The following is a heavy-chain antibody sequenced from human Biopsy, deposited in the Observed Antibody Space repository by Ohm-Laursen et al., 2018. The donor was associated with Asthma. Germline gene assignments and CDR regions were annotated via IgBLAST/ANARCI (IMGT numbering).Heavy chain of an antibody. CDR3: ARVVGGYCSSTSCYGGYYYGMDV. Sequence: SDTLSLTCTVYGGSFSGYYWSWIRQPPGKGLEWIGEINHSGSTNSNPSLKSQVTISADKSKNQFPLKLSFVTAADTVVYSCARVVGGYCSSTSCYGGYYYGMDVWGQGTTVTVSS. CDR1: GGSFSGYY. D-gene: IGHD2-2*01. V-gene: IGHV4-34*01. CDR2: INHSGST. J-gene: IGHJ6*02.